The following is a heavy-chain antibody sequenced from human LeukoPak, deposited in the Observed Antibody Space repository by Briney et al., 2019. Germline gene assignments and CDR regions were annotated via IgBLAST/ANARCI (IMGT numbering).Heavy chain of an antibody. D-gene: IGHD3-16*01. V-gene: IGHV1-69*05. J-gene: IGHJ5*02. CDR2: IIPIFGTA. Sequence: GASVKVSCKVSGGTFSSYAISWVRQAPGQGLEWMGGIIPIFGTANYAQKFQGRVTITTDESTSTAYMELTSLKSEDTAVYYCARGLGTYWGKDFLNWFDPWGQGTLVTVSP. CDR1: GGTFSSYA. CDR3: ARGLGTYWGKDFLNWFDP.